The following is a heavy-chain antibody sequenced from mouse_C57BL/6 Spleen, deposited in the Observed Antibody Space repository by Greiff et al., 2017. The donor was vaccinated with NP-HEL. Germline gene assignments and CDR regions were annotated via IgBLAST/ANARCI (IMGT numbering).Heavy chain of an antibody. CDR3: ARRGSSQAWFAY. Sequence: LVESGAELVKPGASVKMSCKASGYTFTTYPIEWMKQNHGKSLEWIGNFHPYNDDTKYNEKFKGKATLTVEKSSSTVYLELSRLTSDDSAVYYCARRGSSQAWFAYWGQGTLVTVSA. V-gene: IGHV1-47*01. J-gene: IGHJ3*01. CDR2: FHPYNDDT. D-gene: IGHD1-1*01. CDR1: GYTFTTYP.